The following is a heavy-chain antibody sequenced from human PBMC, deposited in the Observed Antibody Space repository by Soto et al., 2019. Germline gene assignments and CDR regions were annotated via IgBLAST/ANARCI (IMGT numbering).Heavy chain of an antibody. D-gene: IGHD5-12*01. J-gene: IGHJ6*02. V-gene: IGHV4-59*01. CDR2: IYYSGST. CDR1: GGSIISYS. Sequence: PSETPSLTCSVSGGSIISYSWSWIRQSPGKGLEWIGYIYYSGSTNYNPSLKSRVTISVDTSKNQFSLKLSSVTAADTAVYYCAGDGGYRGYDFHGHDRDYYSGLDVWGQGTTVTVSS. CDR3: AGDGGYRGYDFHGHDRDYYSGLDV.